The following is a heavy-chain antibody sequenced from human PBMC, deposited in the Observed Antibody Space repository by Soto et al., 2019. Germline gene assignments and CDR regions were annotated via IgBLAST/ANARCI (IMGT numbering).Heavy chain of an antibody. CDR3: SSGHYYDSSGYPSGLGYFEY. CDR1: GGTFSSYA. V-gene: IGHV1-69*13. J-gene: IGHJ4*02. CDR2: IIPIFGTA. Sequence: ASVKVSCKASGGTFSSYAISWVRQAPGQGLEWMGGIIPIFGTANYAQKFQGRVTITADESTSTAYMQLSSLRSEDTAVYYCSSGHYYDSSGYPSGLGYFEYWRQGTLVAASS. D-gene: IGHD3-22*01.